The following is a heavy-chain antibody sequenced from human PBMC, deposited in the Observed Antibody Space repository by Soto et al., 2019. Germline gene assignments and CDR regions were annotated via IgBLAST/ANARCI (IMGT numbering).Heavy chain of an antibody. CDR3: ARLYDSSGYYYVADAFDI. D-gene: IGHD3-22*01. V-gene: IGHV5-51*07. J-gene: IGHJ3*02. CDR1: GYSFTSYW. CDR2: IYPGDSDT. Sequence: GESLKISRKGSGYSFTSYWIGWAHQMPGKGLEWMGIIYPGDSDTRYSPSFQGQVTLSADTWISTSYLQWSSLKSSDTAMYYCARLYDSSGYYYVADAFDIGSQGTIVTVSS.